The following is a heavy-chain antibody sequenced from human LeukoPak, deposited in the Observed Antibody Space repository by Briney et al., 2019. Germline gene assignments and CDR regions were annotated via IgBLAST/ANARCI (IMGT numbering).Heavy chain of an antibody. CDR1: GDSINSYY. Sequence: SETLSLTCTVSGDSINSYYWNWIRQPPGKGLEWIGYIYYSGRTDYNPSLKSRVTISVATSKHQFSMKLKSVTAADTAVYFCARGRWLPNAFDIWGQGTMVTVFS. J-gene: IGHJ3*02. D-gene: IGHD5-24*01. CDR2: IYYSGRT. CDR3: ARGRWLPNAFDI. V-gene: IGHV4-59*01.